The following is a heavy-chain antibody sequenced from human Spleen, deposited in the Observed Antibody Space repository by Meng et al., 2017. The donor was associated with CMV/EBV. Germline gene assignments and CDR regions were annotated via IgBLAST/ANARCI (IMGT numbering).Heavy chain of an antibody. D-gene: IGHD2-2*01. Sequence: ISSSNLWTWVRQVPGKGLEWIGEINHSGSTNYNPSLKSRVTISVDTSKNQFSLKLSSVTAADTAVYYCARARYCSSTSCYGRGWFDPWGQGTLVTVSS. CDR1: ISSSNL. CDR3: ARARYCSSTSCYGRGWFDP. CDR2: INHSGST. J-gene: IGHJ5*02. V-gene: IGHV4-4*02.